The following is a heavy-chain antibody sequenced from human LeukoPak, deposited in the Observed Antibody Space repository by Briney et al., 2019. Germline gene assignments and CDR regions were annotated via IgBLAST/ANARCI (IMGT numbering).Heavy chain of an antibody. CDR3: ARHQATYSSTWYRYLDL. J-gene: IGHJ2*01. CDR2: ISNSGSTI. D-gene: IGHD6-13*01. V-gene: IGHV3-11*01. Sequence: GGSLRLSCAASGFTFSDYYMSWIRQAPGKGLEWVSYISNSGSTIYYTDSVKGRFTISRDNAKNSLYLQMNSLRDEDTAVYYCARHQATYSSTWYRYLDLWGRGTLVTVSS. CDR1: GFTFSDYY.